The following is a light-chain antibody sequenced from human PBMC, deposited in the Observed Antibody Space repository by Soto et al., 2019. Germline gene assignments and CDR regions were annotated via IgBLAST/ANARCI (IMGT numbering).Light chain of an antibody. CDR1: SSDVGAYNY. J-gene: IGLJ1*01. CDR2: DVI. V-gene: IGLV2-11*01. Sequence: QSVLTQPRSVSGSPGQSVTISCTGTSSDVGAYNYVSWYQQHPGNAPKLMIYDVIKRPSGVPDRFSGSKSGSTASLTISGLQAEDEADYFGCSYAGRYTYVFGTGTKVTVL. CDR3: CSYAGRYTYV.